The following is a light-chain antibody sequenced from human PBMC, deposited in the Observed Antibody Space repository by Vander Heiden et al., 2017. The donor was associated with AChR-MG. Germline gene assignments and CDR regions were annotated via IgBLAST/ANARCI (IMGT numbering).Light chain of an antibody. CDR1: QSISSY. V-gene: IGKV1-39*01. CDR2: AAS. J-gene: IGKJ3*01. Sequence: DIQLIQSPFSLSASVGDRVTITCRASQSISSYLNWYQQKPGKAPKLLIYAASSLQSGVPSRFSGSGSGTDFTLTISSLQPEDFATYYCQQSYSTPKTFGPGTKVDIK. CDR3: QQSYSTPKT.